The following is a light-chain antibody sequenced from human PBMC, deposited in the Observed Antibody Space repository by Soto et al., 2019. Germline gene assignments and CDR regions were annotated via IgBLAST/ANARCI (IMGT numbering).Light chain of an antibody. CDR1: QGISNW. CDR3: HQPNTLLPLT. Sequence: DLQMTQSPSSVSASVGDRVTITCRASQGISNWLAWYQQQPGKAPKLLIYAASSLQSGVPSRLSGGGSETHFTLIISSLQPEDFATYYCHQPNTLLPLTCGGGTKVEIK. J-gene: IGKJ4*01. CDR2: AAS. V-gene: IGKV1-12*01.